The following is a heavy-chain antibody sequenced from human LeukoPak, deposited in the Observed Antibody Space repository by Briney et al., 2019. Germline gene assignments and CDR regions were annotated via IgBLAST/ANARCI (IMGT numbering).Heavy chain of an antibody. CDR1: GYNFTNYW. Sequence: GESLKISFKGSGYNFTNYWIGWVRQMPGKGLEWMGITYLGDSDTRYSPSFQGQVTISADKSFSTAYLQWSSLKASDTAMYYCARPDDLYYDSSGYYFLGAFDIWGQGTMVTVSS. V-gene: IGHV5-51*01. CDR3: ARPDDLYYDSSGYYFLGAFDI. J-gene: IGHJ3*02. CDR2: TYLGDSDT. D-gene: IGHD3-22*01.